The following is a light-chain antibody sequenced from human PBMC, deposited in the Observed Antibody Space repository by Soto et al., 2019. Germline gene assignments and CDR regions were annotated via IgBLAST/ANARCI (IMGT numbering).Light chain of an antibody. V-gene: IGKV4-1*01. Sequence: DIVMTQSPDSLAVSLGERATINCKSSQSVLYSSNNKNNLAWYQQKPGQPPKLLIYWASTRESGVPDRFSGSGSGTDFTLIISSLQAEDVAVYYCQQYYSTPPVTFGPGTKVDIK. CDR1: QSVLYSSNNKNN. CDR3: QQYYSTPPVT. CDR2: WAS. J-gene: IGKJ3*01.